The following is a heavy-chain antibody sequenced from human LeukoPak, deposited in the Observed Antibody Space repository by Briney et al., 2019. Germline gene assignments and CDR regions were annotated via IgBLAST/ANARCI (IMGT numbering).Heavy chain of an antibody. V-gene: IGHV3-23*01. Sequence: GGSLRLSCAPSEFTFRSYAMTWVRQAPGKGLEWVSSIIGSGGRTYYADSVRGRFTISRDNSKNTFYLQMNSLRAEDTAIYYCAKDPTGDYIGAFDIWGQGTMVAVSS. CDR2: IIGSGGRT. CDR1: EFTFRSYA. D-gene: IGHD4-17*01. J-gene: IGHJ3*02. CDR3: AKDPTGDYIGAFDI.